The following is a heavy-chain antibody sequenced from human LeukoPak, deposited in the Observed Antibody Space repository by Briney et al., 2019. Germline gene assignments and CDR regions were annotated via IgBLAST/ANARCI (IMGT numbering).Heavy chain of an antibody. CDR3: ARSYGDFDY. Sequence: APVKVSCKASGYPFTSYYMHWVRQAPGQGLEWMGIINPSSGSTSYAQKFQGRVTMTRDTSTSTVYMELSSLRSEDTAVYYCARSYGDFDYWGQGTLVTVSS. J-gene: IGHJ4*02. CDR1: GYPFTSYY. D-gene: IGHD4-17*01. V-gene: IGHV1-46*01. CDR2: INPSSGST.